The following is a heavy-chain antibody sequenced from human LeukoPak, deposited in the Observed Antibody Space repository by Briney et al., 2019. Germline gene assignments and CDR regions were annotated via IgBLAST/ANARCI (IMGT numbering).Heavy chain of an antibody. CDR3: AKGSGSYKGIDY. CDR2: ISGSGGDT. V-gene: IGHV3-23*01. CDR1: GFTFSSYA. D-gene: IGHD3-10*01. Sequence: GGSLRLSCAASGFTFSSYAMSWVRQAPGKGLEWVSAISGSGGDTYYADSVKGRFTISRDNSKNTLYLQMNSLRAEDTAVYYCAKGSGSYKGIDYWGQGTLVTVSS. J-gene: IGHJ4*02.